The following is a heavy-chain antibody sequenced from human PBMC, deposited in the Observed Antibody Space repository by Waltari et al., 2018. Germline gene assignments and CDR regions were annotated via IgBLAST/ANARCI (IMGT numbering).Heavy chain of an antibody. CDR1: GYTLTELS. J-gene: IGHJ4*02. Sequence: QVQLVQSGAAVKKPGASVKVSCKVSGYTLTELSMHWVRQAPGRGLEVMGGPDPEDRETIYAQKYQVRVSLTEDTPTDTAYMEPSSLRSEDTAVYYCSTHRSGVFPVGAVAGSSHWGQGTLVTVSS. V-gene: IGHV1-24*01. D-gene: IGHD6-19*01. CDR2: PDPEDRET. CDR3: STHRSGVFPVGAVAGSSH.